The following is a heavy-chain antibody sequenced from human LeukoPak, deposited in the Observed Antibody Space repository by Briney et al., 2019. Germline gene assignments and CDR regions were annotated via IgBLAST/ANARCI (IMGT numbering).Heavy chain of an antibody. D-gene: IGHD5-18*01. V-gene: IGHV1-46*01. CDR2: INPSDGST. CDR1: GYTFTNYY. CDR3: ARGGPRGETAMVLTY. Sequence: GASVKVSCKTSGYTFTNYYMHWVRQAPGQGLEWMGMINPSDGSTSYEQKFQGRVTMTRDTSTSTVYMELNSLRSEDTAVYYCARGGPRGETAMVLTYWGQGTLVTVSS. J-gene: IGHJ4*02.